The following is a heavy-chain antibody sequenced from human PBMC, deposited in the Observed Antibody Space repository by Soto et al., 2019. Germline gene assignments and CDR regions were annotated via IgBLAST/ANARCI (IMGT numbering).Heavy chain of an antibody. CDR1: GGSFNSHA. V-gene: IGHV1-69*06. CDR2: FIPVLGTA. J-gene: IGHJ4*02. CDR3: ARGAFGGGYYANFDH. Sequence: QVQLVQSGAEVKKPGSSVKVSCKASGGSFNSHAINWVRQAPGQGLEWMGGFIPVLGTANYAQKFQGRVTITAGRSKTTAYMELTSLTSEDTAVYYCARGAFGGGYYANFDHWGQGTLVTVSS. D-gene: IGHD3-3*01.